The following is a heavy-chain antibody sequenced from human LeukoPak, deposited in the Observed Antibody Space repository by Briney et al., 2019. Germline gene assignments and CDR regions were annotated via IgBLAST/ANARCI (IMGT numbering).Heavy chain of an antibody. D-gene: IGHD2-15*01. J-gene: IGHJ4*02. Sequence: GGSLRLSCAASGFTFDDYGMSWVRQAPGAGLEWVSGINWDGGSTCYADSVKGRFTISRDNAKNSLYLQMNSLRAEDTALYHCARLLRYCSSGSCYSGGGDYWGQGTLVTVSS. CDR3: ARLLRYCSSGSCYSGGGDY. CDR1: GFTFDDYG. CDR2: INWDGGST. V-gene: IGHV3-20*01.